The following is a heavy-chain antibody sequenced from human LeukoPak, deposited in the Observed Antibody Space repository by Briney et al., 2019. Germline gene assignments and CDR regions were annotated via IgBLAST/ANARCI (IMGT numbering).Heavy chain of an antibody. CDR1: GGSVSSGSYY. V-gene: IGHV4-39*01. J-gene: IGHJ5*02. Sequence: PSETLSLTCTVSGGSVSSGSYYWSWIRQPPGKGLEWIGSIYYSGSTYYNPSLKSRVTISVDTSKNQFSLKLTSVTAADTAVYYCARHPLKHYVSDWFDPWGQGTLVTVSS. CDR2: IYYSGST. CDR3: ARHPLKHYVSDWFDP. D-gene: IGHD3-10*02.